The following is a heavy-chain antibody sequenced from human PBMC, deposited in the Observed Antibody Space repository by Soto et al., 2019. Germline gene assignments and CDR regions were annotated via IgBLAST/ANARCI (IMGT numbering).Heavy chain of an antibody. CDR2: ISAYNGNT. J-gene: IGHJ4*02. Sequence: GASVKVSCKASGYTFTSYGISWVRQAPEQGLEWMGWISAYNGNTNYAQKLQGRVTMTTDTSTSTAYMELRSLRSDDTAVYYCARDHYDFQKYYFDYWGQGTLVTVSS. CDR3: ARDHYDFQKYYFDY. D-gene: IGHD3-3*01. CDR1: GYTFTSYG. V-gene: IGHV1-18*04.